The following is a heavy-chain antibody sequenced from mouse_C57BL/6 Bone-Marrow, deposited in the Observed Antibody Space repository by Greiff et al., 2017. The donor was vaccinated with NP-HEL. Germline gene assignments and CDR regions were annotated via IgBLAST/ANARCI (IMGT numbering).Heavy chain of an antibody. CDR2: ISDGGSYT. D-gene: IGHD4-1*01. CDR1: GFTFSSYA. V-gene: IGHV5-4*01. CDR3: ARDPWAYYAMDY. J-gene: IGHJ4*01. Sequence: EVQLKESGGGLVKPGGSLKLSCAASGFTFSSYAMSWVRQTPEKRLEWVATISDGGSYTYYPDNVKGRFTISRDNAKNNLYLQMSHLKSEDTAMYYCARDPWAYYAMDYWGQGTSVTVSS.